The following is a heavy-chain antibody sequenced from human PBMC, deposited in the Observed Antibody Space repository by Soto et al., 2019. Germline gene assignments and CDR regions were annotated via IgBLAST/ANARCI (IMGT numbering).Heavy chain of an antibody. CDR3: ARAKGYDPPYYYYYMDV. CDR2: IYYSGST. V-gene: IGHV4-59*01. J-gene: IGHJ6*03. D-gene: IGHD5-12*01. Sequence: SETLSLTCTVSGGSISSYYWSWIRQPPGKGLEWIGYIYYSGSTNYNPSLKSRVTISVDTSKNQFSLKLSSVTAADTAVYYCARAKGYDPPYYYYYMDVWGKGTTVTSP. CDR1: GGSISSYY.